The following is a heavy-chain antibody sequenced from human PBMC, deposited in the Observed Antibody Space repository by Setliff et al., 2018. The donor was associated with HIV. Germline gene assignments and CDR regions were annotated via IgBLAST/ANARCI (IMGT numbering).Heavy chain of an antibody. CDR1: GYTFTGYY. Sequence: ASVKVSCKASGYTFTGYYMHWVRQAPGQGLEWMGWINPNSGDTNYAQNFQGRVTMTRDTSISTAYMELSRLRSDDTAVYYCARDLVAVANTFYYYYMDVWGKGTTVTVSS. D-gene: IGHD6-19*01. V-gene: IGHV1-2*02. CDR2: INPNSGDT. J-gene: IGHJ6*03. CDR3: ARDLVAVANTFYYYYMDV.